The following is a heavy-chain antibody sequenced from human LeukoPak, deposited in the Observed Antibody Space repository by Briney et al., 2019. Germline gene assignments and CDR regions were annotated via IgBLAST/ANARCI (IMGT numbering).Heavy chain of an antibody. CDR1: GGSISGSSYY. V-gene: IGHV4-39*07. CDR2: IYYSGST. CDR3: ARVGLDISTHLDY. D-gene: IGHD2-2*01. J-gene: IGHJ4*02. Sequence: PSETLSRTCTVSGGSISGSSYYWGRIRQPPGKGLEWIGSIYYSGSTYYNPSLKSRVTISVDMSKNQFSLKLTSMTAADTAVYYCARVGLDISTHLDYWGQGTLVTVSS.